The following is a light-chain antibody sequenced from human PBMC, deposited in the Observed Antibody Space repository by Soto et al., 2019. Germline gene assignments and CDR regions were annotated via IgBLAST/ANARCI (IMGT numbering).Light chain of an antibody. CDR2: GDN. V-gene: IGLV1-40*01. CDR3: QSYDSSLNRV. CDR1: SSNIGANYD. Sequence: QSVLSQPPSVSGAPGQRITISCTGSSSNIGANYDVHWYRQVPGTAPKLLMSGDNNRPSGVADRFSDSKSGTSASLAITRLQAEDEADYYCQSYDSSLNRVFGTGTKVTVL. J-gene: IGLJ1*01.